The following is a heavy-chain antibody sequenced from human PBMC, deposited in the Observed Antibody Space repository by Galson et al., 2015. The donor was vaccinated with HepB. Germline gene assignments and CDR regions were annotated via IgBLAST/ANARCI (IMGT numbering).Heavy chain of an antibody. CDR3: AREPFYGSGSYSLGMDV. CDR2: IVVGSGNT. V-gene: IGHV1-58*01. Sequence: SVKVSCKASGFTFTSPAVQWVRQARGQRLEWIGWIVVGSGNTNYAQKFQGWVTMTRDTSISTAYMELSRLRSDDTAVYYCAREPFYGSGSYSLGMDVWGQGTTVTVSS. CDR1: GFTFTSPA. J-gene: IGHJ6*02. D-gene: IGHD3-10*01.